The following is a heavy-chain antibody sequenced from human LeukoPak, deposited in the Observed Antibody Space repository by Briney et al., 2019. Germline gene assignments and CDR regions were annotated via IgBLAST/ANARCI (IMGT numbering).Heavy chain of an antibody. CDR1: GFTFSSYG. D-gene: IGHD4-17*01. V-gene: IGHV3-30*18. J-gene: IGHJ4*02. CDR3: AKDVTDYGDYGGYFDY. CDR2: ISYDGSNK. Sequence: GGSLRLSCAASGFTFSSYGMHWVRQAPGKGLEWVAVISYDGSNKYYADSVKGRFTISRDNSKNTLYLQMNSLRAEDTAAYYCAKDVTDYGDYGGYFDYWGQGTQVTVSS.